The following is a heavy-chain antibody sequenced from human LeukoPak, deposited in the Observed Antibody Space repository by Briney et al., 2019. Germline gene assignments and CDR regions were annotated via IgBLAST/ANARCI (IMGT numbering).Heavy chain of an antibody. D-gene: IGHD6-13*01. CDR2: ISYDGSNK. Sequence: GGSLRLSCAASGFTFSSYGMHWVRQAPGKGLEWVAVISYDGSNKYYADSVKGRFTISRDNSKNTLYLQMNSLRAEDTAVYYCAKADYSSSWYQTAWGGYFDYWGQGTLVTVSS. V-gene: IGHV3-30*18. J-gene: IGHJ4*02. CDR1: GFTFSSYG. CDR3: AKADYSSSWYQTAWGGYFDY.